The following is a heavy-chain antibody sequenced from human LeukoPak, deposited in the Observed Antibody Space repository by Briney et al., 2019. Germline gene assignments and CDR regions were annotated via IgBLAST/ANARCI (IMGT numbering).Heavy chain of an antibody. Sequence: SETLSLTCTVSGGSISSGGYYWSWIRQHPGKGLEWIGYIYYSGSTYYNPSLKSRVTVSVDTSKNQFSLKLSSVTAADTAVYYCARLQLRAYYMDVWGKGTTVTVSS. J-gene: IGHJ6*03. CDR3: ARLQLRAYYMDV. CDR2: IYYSGST. V-gene: IGHV4-31*03. D-gene: IGHD1-7*01. CDR1: GGSISSGGYY.